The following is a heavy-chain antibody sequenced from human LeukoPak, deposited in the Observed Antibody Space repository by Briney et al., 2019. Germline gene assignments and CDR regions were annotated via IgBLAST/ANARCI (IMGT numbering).Heavy chain of an antibody. CDR1: GFAFSSFA. J-gene: IGHJ6*03. CDR2: LTGSGST. V-gene: IGHV3-23*01. CDR3: AKMKGWRLYDYCMDV. D-gene: IGHD2-15*01. Sequence: GGSLRLSCVASGFAFSSFAMSWVRQAPGKGLEWVSGLTGSGSTYHADSVKGRFTISRDNSKNTLSLHMNSLRAEDTAVYYCAKMKGWRLYDYCMDVWGKGTTVTVSS.